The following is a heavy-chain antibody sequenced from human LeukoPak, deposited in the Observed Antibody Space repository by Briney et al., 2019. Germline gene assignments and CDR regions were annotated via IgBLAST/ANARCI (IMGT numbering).Heavy chain of an antibody. D-gene: IGHD6-13*01. CDR3: ARALSSSWSGRDYGMDV. Sequence: PGGSLRLSCAASVFTYSSYSMNCVRHAPGKGLEWVSSISSSSSYIYYADSVKGRFTISRDNAKNSLYLQMNSLRAEDTAVYYCARALSSSWSGRDYGMDVWGQGTTVTVSS. CDR1: VFTYSSYS. J-gene: IGHJ6*02. CDR2: ISSSSSYI. V-gene: IGHV3-21*01.